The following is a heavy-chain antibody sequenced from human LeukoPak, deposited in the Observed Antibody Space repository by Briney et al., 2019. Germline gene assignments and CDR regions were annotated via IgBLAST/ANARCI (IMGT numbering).Heavy chain of an antibody. CDR2: ISSSGSSI. V-gene: IGHV3-48*04. J-gene: IGHJ4*02. Sequence: GGSLRLSCAASGFTFSSYSMNWVRQAPGKGLEWDSYISSSGSSIYYADSVKGRFTISRDNAKNSLYLQMNSLRAEDTAVYYCARGAAVAGFDYWGQGTLVTVSS. D-gene: IGHD6-19*01. CDR1: GFTFSSYS. CDR3: ARGAAVAGFDY.